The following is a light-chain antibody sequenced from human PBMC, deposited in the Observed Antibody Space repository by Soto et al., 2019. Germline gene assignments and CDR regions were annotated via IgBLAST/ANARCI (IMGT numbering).Light chain of an antibody. CDR2: AAS. CDR1: QTIATY. CDR3: QQSYNSPLT. V-gene: IGKV1-39*01. Sequence: IKLTQSPSSLSASVGDRLTITCQASQTIATYLTWFKQKPGKAPKLLIYAASRLHGGVPSRFSGSGSGTDFTLTISSLTPEAFASYYCQQSYNSPLTFGGGTKVDIK. J-gene: IGKJ4*01.